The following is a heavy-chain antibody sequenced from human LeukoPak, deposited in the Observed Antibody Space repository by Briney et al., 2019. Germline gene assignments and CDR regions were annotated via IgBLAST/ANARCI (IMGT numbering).Heavy chain of an antibody. CDR3: ARDYSGSYDY. V-gene: IGHV1-69*04. J-gene: IGHJ4*02. D-gene: IGHD1-26*01. CDR2: IIPILGIA. CDR1: GGTFSSYA. Sequence: GSSVKVSCKASGGTFSSYAISWVRQAPGQGLEWMGRIIPILGIANYAQKFQGRVTITADKSTSTAYMELSSLISEDTAVYYCARDYSGSYDYWGQGTLVTVSS.